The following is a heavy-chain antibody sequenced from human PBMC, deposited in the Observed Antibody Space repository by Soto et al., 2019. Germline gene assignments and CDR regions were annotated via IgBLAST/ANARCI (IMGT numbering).Heavy chain of an antibody. D-gene: IGHD4-4*01. CDR1: VFTFISHA. Sequence: GWSLRLSCASSVFTFISHAMNWVRQAPGKGLEWVALIWNAGNNKYYTDAGSVKGRFTISRDNSRNTLYLEMNSVRADDTAVYYCARGPDYSNFGYFDYWGQGTLVTVS. J-gene: IGHJ4*02. V-gene: IGHV3-33*01. CDR3: ARGPDYSNFGYFDY. CDR2: IWNAGNNK.